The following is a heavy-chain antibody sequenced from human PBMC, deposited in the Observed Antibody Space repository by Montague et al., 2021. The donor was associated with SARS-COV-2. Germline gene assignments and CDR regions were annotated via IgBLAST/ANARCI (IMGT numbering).Heavy chain of an antibody. CDR2: ISYTGIT. CDR3: ARRGGTYPNFFDY. CDR1: GDSISSGGYY. V-gene: IGHV4-31*03. J-gene: IGHJ4*02. Sequence: TLSLTCSVSGDSISSGGYYWSWIRQLPEKGLEWIALISYTGITYSNPSLESRVTMSVDTSENHFSLNLRSVTAADTAIYYCARRGGTYPNFFDYWGQGTPVTVSS.